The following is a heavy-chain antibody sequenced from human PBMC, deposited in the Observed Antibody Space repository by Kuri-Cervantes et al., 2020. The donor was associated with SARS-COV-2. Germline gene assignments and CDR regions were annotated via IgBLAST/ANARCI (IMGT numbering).Heavy chain of an antibody. CDR2: INWNGGST. D-gene: IGHD3-22*01. V-gene: IGHV3-43D*04. J-gene: IGHJ4*02. CDR3: AKERSMYYDSSGPIDY. CDR1: GCTFDDYG. Sequence: GESLKIPCAAFGCTFDDYGMSWVRQAPGKGLEGVSGINWNGGSTYYAASVKGRFTISRDNSKNSLYLQMNSLRAEDTVLYYCAKERSMYYDSSGPIDYWGQGTLVTVSS.